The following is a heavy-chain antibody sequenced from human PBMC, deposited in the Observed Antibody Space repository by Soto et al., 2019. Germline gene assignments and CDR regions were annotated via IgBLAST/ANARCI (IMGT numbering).Heavy chain of an antibody. CDR3: ASGKSQMTQDRMGFYYYMEV. J-gene: IGHJ6*03. Sequence: QVQLVQSGAEVKKPGSWVKISCTASGVTFNNYTFTWVRRAPGQGLEWMGRVIPLLDASNYADKFQDRVTITADRATSTAYMELSGLKSEDSAIYYCASGKSQMTQDRMGFYYYMEVWGKGTTVTVSS. CDR1: GVTFNNYT. CDR2: VIPLLDAS. V-gene: IGHV1-69*08. D-gene: IGHD2-15*01.